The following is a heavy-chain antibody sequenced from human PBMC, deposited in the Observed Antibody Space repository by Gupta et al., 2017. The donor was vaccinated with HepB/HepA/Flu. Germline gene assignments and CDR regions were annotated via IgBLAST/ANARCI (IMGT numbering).Heavy chain of an antibody. D-gene: IGHD1-1*01. Sequence: QVQLVESGGGVVQPGRSLRLSCVASGFSSSTYSLHWVRQAPGKGPEWVAVISDDETKTFYADSVKGRFTIARDNFKNNLYLEMNSLTTDDTAVYDCARTIQLERRPFDYRGQGTLVTVSS. CDR1: GFSSSTYS. CDR3: ARTIQLERRPFDY. V-gene: IGHV3-30*04. CDR2: ISDDETKT. J-gene: IGHJ4*02.